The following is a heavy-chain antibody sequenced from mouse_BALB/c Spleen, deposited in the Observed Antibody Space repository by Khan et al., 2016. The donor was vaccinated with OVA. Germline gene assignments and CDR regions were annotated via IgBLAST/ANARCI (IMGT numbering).Heavy chain of an antibody. CDR1: GFTFSSFG. D-gene: IGHD1-1*01. J-gene: IGHJ2*01. V-gene: IGHV5-17*02. Sequence: EVKLMESGGGLVQPGGSRKLSCAASGFTFSSFGMHWVRQAPEKGLEWVAYISSDSNTIYYADPVKGRFTIYRDNSKNTPFLQMPSLRSEDTAIDYCTRSFFYGYYLDQWGQGTTLTVSS. CDR3: TRSFFYGYYLDQ. CDR2: ISSDSNTI.